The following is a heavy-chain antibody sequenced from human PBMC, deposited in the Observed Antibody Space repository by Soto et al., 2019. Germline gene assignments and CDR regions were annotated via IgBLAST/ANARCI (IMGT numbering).Heavy chain of an antibody. CDR2: IYYSGST. Sequence: PSETLSLTCTGPGGSISSYYWSWIRQPPGKGLEWIGYIYYSGSTNYNPSLKSRVTISVDTSKNQFSLKLSSVTAADTAVYYCARDLTEGRYCSSTSCYTWGGNWFDPWGQGTLVTVSS. J-gene: IGHJ5*02. CDR1: GGSISSYY. D-gene: IGHD2-2*02. CDR3: ARDLTEGRYCSSTSCYTWGGNWFDP. V-gene: IGHV4-59*12.